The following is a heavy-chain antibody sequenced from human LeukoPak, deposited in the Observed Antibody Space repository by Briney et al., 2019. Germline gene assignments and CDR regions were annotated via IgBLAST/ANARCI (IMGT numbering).Heavy chain of an antibody. Sequence: ESGPTLVNPTQTLTLTCTFSGFSLSTSGVGVGWIRQPPGKALEWLALFYWDDDKRYSPSLKSRLTITKDTSKNQVVLTMTNMDPVDTATYYCAHRGRAIMATINWFDPWGQGTLVTVSS. CDR2: FYWDDDK. D-gene: IGHD5-12*01. J-gene: IGHJ5*02. CDR1: GFSLSTSGVG. CDR3: AHRGRAIMATINWFDP. V-gene: IGHV2-5*02.